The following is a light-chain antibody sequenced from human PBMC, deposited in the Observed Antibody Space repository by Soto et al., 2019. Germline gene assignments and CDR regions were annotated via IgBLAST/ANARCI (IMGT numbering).Light chain of an antibody. CDR1: QSVSSSH. J-gene: IGKJ2*01. CDR2: GAS. CDR3: QQYGSSHSRT. V-gene: IGKV3-20*01. Sequence: EIVLTQSPGTLSLSPGERATLSCRASQSVSSSHLAWYQQKPGQAPRLLIYGASSRATGIPDRFSGSGSGTDFTLTISRLEPEDLAVYYCQQYGSSHSRTFGQGTKLEIK.